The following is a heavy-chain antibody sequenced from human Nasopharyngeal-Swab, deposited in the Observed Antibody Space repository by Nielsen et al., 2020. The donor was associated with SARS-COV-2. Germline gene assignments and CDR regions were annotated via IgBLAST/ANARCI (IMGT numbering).Heavy chain of an antibody. CDR2: IYYNGNT. J-gene: IGHJ4*02. D-gene: IGHD6-13*01. V-gene: IGHV4-39*01. CDR1: GDSIAYSTFY. CDR3: VRSSSWYYFDY. Sequence: SETLSLTCTASGDSIAYSTFYWGWIRQPPGKGLERFGNIYYNGNTYQNPSLKSRLTISVDKSKNQFSLQLSSVTAADTAVYYCVRSSSWYYFDYWAQGTQVTVSS.